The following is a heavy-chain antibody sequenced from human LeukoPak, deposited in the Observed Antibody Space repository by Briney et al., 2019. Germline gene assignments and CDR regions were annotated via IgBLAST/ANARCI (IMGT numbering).Heavy chain of an antibody. CDR1: GFTSRSSE. D-gene: IGHD5-12*01. V-gene: IGHV3-48*02. J-gene: IGHJ1*01. CDR3: DYQVN. CDR2: INGDSSSI. Sequence: PGGSLRLSCAASGFTSRSSEINWMPQAPGKGPEWVSSINGDSSSIPYADSGNGRFTIPRPSVKILLYLRMHRLRDEDTAVYYCDYQVNWGQGTLGTLSS.